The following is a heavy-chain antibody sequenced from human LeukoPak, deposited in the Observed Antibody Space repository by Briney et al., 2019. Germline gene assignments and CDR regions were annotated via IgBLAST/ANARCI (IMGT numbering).Heavy chain of an antibody. V-gene: IGHV4-31*03. J-gene: IGHJ5*02. CDR2: IYYSGST. CDR3: ASSKWGGNWFDP. Sequence: SETLSLTCTVSGGSISSGGYYWSWLRQHPGKGLEWIGYIYYSGSTYYNPSLKSRVTISVDTSKNQFSLKLSSVTAADTAVYYCASSKWGGNWFDPWGQGTLVTVSS. CDR1: GGSISSGGYY. D-gene: IGHD1-26*01.